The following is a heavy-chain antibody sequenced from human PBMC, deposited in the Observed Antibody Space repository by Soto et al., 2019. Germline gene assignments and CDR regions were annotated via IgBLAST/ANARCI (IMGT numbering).Heavy chain of an antibody. V-gene: IGHV3-23*01. Sequence: PGGSLRLSCAASGFTFSSYAMSWVRQAPGKGLEWVSAISGSGGSTYYADSVKGRFTISRDNSKNTLYLQMNSLRAEDTAVYYCAKDPPSIKLYDQRFDYWGQGTLVTVSS. CDR1: GFTFSSYA. CDR3: AKDPPSIKLYDQRFDY. J-gene: IGHJ4*02. D-gene: IGHD2-8*01. CDR2: ISGSGGST.